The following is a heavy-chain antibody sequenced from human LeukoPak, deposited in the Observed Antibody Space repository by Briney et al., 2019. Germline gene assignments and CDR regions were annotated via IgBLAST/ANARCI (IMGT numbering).Heavy chain of an antibody. CDR1: GFTFSSYA. Sequence: GGSLRLSCAASGFTFSSYAMSWVRQAPGKGLEWVSTLSGRGDFTYYADSVKGRFTISRGNAKSTLYLQMNSLRAEDTAVYYCAKTSSGWSPFDYWGQGTLVTVSS. D-gene: IGHD6-19*01. CDR3: AKTSSGWSPFDY. V-gene: IGHV3-23*01. J-gene: IGHJ4*02. CDR2: LSGRGDFT.